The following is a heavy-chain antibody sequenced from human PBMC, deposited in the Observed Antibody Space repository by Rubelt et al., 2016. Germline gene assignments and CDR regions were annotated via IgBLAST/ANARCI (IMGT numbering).Heavy chain of an antibody. CDR3: AKDRDYSGSYFDY. Sequence: WYDGSNKYYADSVKDRFTISRDNSKNTLYLQMNSLRAEDTAVYYCAKDRDYSGSYFDYWGQGTLVTVSS. D-gene: IGHD1-26*01. CDR2: WYDGSNK. V-gene: IGHV3-33*06. J-gene: IGHJ4*02.